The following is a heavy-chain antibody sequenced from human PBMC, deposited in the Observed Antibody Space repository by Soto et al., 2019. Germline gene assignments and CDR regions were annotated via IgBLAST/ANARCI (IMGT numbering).Heavy chain of an antibody. D-gene: IGHD1-26*01. Sequence: PSETLSLTCTVSGGSISDYYWTWIRQPPGKGLEWIGYVYYNGNSNYNPSLRSRSTTSVDTSKNQFSLKLTSVTAADTAVYYCARGGITSTGIVGTTRLDYWGQGTLVPVSS. J-gene: IGHJ4*02. CDR1: GGSISDYY. CDR3: ARGGITSTGIVGTTRLDY. CDR2: VYYNGNS. V-gene: IGHV4-59*01.